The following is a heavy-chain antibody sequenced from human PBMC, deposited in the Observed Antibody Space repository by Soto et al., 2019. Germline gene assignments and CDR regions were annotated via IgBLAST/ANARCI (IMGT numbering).Heavy chain of an antibody. CDR1: GGSFSGYY. J-gene: IGHJ3*02. CDR2: INHSGST. Sequence: SETLSLTCAVYGGSFSGYYWSWIRQPPGKGLEWIGEINHSGSTNYNPSLKSRVTISVDTSKNQFSLKLSSVTAADTAVYYCARVRCSGGSCYSRDAFDIWGQGTMVTVSS. V-gene: IGHV4-34*01. D-gene: IGHD2-15*01. CDR3: ARVRCSGGSCYSRDAFDI.